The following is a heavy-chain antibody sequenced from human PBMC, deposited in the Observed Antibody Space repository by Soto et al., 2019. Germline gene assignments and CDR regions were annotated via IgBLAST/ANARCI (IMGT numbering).Heavy chain of an antibody. CDR2: IWYDGSNK. V-gene: IGHV3-33*01. CDR1: GFTFSSYG. CDR3: ARVWGRDGYFAWFTDY. Sequence: PGGSLRLSCAASGFTFSSYGMHWVRQAPGKGLEWVAVIWYDGSNKYYADSVKGRFTISRDNSKNTLYLQMNSLRAEDTAVYYCARVWGRDGYFAWFTDYWGQGTLVTVSS. D-gene: IGHD3-16*01. J-gene: IGHJ4*02.